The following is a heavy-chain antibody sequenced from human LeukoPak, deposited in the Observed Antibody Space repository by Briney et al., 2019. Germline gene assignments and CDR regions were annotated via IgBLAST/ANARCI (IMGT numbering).Heavy chain of an antibody. V-gene: IGHV1-8*01. CDR2: MNPNSGNT. J-gene: IGHJ5*02. CDR3: ARGPIPASMTTVTVNWFDP. Sequence: ASVKVSCKASGYTFTSYDINWVRQATGQGLEWMGWMNPNSGNTGYAQKFQGRVTMTRNTSISTAYMELSSLRSEDTAVYYCARGPIPASMTTVTVNWFDPWGQGTLVTVSS. D-gene: IGHD4-17*01. CDR1: GYTFTSYD.